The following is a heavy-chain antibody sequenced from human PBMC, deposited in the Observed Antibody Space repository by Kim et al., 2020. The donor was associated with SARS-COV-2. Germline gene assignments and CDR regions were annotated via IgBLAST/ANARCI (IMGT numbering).Heavy chain of an antibody. D-gene: IGHD3-22*01. CDR3: ARDRATMIVAPPLY. CDR1: GYTFTSYG. V-gene: IGHV1-18*01. CDR2: ISAYNGNT. Sequence: ASVKVSCKASGYTFTSYGISWVRQAPGQGLEWMGWISAYNGNTNYAQKLQGRVTMTTDTSTSTAYMELRSLRSDDTAVYYCARDRATMIVAPPLYWGQGTLVTVSS. J-gene: IGHJ4*02.